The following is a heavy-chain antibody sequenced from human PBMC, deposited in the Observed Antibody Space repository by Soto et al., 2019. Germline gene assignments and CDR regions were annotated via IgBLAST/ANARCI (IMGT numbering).Heavy chain of an antibody. CDR3: ARVRGYSYGRYYYYYGMDV. V-gene: IGHV1-2*04. CDR1: GYTFTGYY. D-gene: IGHD5-18*01. J-gene: IGHJ6*02. Sequence: GASVKVSCKASGYTFTGYYMHWVRQAPGQGLEWMGWMNPNSGGTNYAQKFQGWVTMTRDTSISTAYMELSRLRSDDTAVYYCARVRGYSYGRYYYYYGMDVWGQGTTVTVSS. CDR2: MNPNSGGT.